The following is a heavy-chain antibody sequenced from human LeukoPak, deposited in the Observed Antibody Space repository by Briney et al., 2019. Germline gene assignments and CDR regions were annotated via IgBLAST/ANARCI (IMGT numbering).Heavy chain of an antibody. CDR3: ARASYYDSSGYTIHYYYYYMDV. D-gene: IGHD3-22*01. CDR1: GGSISSGGYS. Sequence: SETLSLTCAVSGGSISSGGYSWSWIRQPPGKGLEWIGYIYYSGSTYYNPSLKSRVTISVDTSKNQFSLKLSSVTAADTAVYYCARASYYDSSGYTIHYYYYYMDVWGKGTTVTVSS. J-gene: IGHJ6*03. V-gene: IGHV4-30-4*07. CDR2: IYYSGST.